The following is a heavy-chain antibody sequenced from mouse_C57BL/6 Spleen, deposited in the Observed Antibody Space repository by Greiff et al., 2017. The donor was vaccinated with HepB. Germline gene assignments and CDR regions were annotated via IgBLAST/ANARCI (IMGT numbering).Heavy chain of an antibody. CDR3: ARGGYYYGYFDY. J-gene: IGHJ2*01. Sequence: QVQLQQSGPELVKPGASVKISCKASGYAFSSSWMNWVKQRPGKGLEWIGRIYPGDGDTNYNGKFKGKATLTADKYSSTAYMQLSSLTSEDSAVYFCARGGYYYGYFDYWGKGTTLTVSS. CDR1: GYAFSSSW. D-gene: IGHD2-2*01. CDR2: IYPGDGDT. V-gene: IGHV1-82*01.